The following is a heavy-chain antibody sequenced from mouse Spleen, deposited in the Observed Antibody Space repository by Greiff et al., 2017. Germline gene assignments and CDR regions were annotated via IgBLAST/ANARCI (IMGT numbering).Heavy chain of an antibody. CDR2: ISYDGSN. J-gene: IGHJ3*01. D-gene: IGHD1-1*01. Sequence: EVKLMESGPGLVKPSQSLSLTCSVTGYSITSGYYWNWIRQFPGNNLEWMGYISYDGSNNYNPSLKNRISITRDTSKNQFFLKLNSVTTEDTATYYCARRGVVEEAWFAYWGQGTLVTVSA. CDR1: GYSITSGYY. CDR3: ARRGVVEEAWFAY. V-gene: IGHV3-6*01.